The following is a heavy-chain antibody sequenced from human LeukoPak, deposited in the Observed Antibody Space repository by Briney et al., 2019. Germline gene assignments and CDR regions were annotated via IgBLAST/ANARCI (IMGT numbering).Heavy chain of an antibody. D-gene: IGHD1-20*01. CDR2: ISSSSSTI. Sequence: GGSLRLSCAASGFTFSDYYMSWVRQAPGKGLEWVSYISSSSSTIYYADSVKGRFTISRDNAKNSLYLQMNSLRAEDTAGYYFERVTYYYDNWGQGTLVTVSS. CDR1: GFTFSDYY. V-gene: IGHV3-11*04. CDR3: ERVTYYYDN. J-gene: IGHJ4*02.